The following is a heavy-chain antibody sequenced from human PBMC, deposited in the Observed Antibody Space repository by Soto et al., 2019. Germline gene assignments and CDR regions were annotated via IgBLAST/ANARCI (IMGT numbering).Heavy chain of an antibody. CDR3: APDGTVVDSTDAALDI. D-gene: IGHD4-17*01. CDR2: IYWDNDK. CDR1: GLSLSTNGVG. J-gene: IGHJ3*02. V-gene: IGHV2-5*05. Sequence: QITFKESGPTLVKPTQTLTLTCTSSGLSLSTNGVGVGWIRQPPGKALEWLALIYWDNDKRYGPSLKSRLTTTKDTSTHQVVLTMPRMDPVDTGTYYCAPDGTVVDSTDAALDIWGQGTLVTVSS.